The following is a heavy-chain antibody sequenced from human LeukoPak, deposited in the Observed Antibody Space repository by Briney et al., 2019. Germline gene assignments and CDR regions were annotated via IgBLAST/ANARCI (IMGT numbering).Heavy chain of an antibody. CDR2: IIPIFGTA. J-gene: IGHJ3*02. V-gene: IGHV1-69*06. CDR3: ARDYGGNLGYAFDI. D-gene: IGHD4-23*01. CDR1: GGTFSSYA. Sequence: WASVKVSCKASGGTFSSYAISWVRQAPGQGLEWMGGIIPIFGTANYAQKFQGRVTITADKSTSTAYMELSSLRSEDTAVYYCARDYGGNLGYAFDIWGQGTMVTVSS.